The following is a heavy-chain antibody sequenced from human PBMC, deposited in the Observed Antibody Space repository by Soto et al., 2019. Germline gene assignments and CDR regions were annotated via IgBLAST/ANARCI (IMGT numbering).Heavy chain of an antibody. Sequence: GASVKVSCKASGYTFTSYYMHWVRQAPGQGLEWMGIINPSGGSTSYAQKFQGRVTMTRDTSTSTVYMELSSLRSEDTAVYYCARDRGDLITIFGVVTGSGGANWFDPWGQGTLVTVSS. D-gene: IGHD3-3*01. CDR2: INPSGGST. V-gene: IGHV1-46*01. CDR1: GYTFTSYY. J-gene: IGHJ5*02. CDR3: ARDRGDLITIFGVVTGSGGANWFDP.